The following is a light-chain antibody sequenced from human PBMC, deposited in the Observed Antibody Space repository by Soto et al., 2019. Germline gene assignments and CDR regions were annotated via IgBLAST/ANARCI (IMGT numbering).Light chain of an antibody. Sequence: EIVMTQSPATLSVSPGERATLSCRASQSVSSNLAWYQQQPGQAPRLLIHGASTRATGTPARFSGSGTGTEFTLTISSLQSEDFAVYYCQQYNDWPQLTFGGGTRVEIK. CDR1: QSVSSN. CDR3: QQYNDWPQLT. J-gene: IGKJ4*01. CDR2: GAS. V-gene: IGKV3-15*01.